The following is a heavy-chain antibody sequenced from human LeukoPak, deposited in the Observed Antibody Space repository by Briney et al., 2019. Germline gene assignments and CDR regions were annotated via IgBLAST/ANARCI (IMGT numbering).Heavy chain of an antibody. CDR1: GGSIRNYF. Sequence: SETLSLTCTVSGGSIRNYFWSWIRQPPGKGLEWIGYIYYSGSTNYNYNPSLKSRVTISVDTSKDQFSLKLSSVTAADTAVYYCARVLLWFGEPHLDYWGQGTLVTVSS. D-gene: IGHD3-10*01. J-gene: IGHJ4*02. CDR3: ARVLLWFGEPHLDY. CDR2: IYYSGSTNY. V-gene: IGHV4-59*12.